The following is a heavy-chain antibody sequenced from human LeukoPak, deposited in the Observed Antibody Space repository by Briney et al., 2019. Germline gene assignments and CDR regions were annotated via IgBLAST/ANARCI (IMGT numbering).Heavy chain of an antibody. J-gene: IGHJ4*02. D-gene: IGHD3-22*01. CDR2: IRFDGSNK. CDR1: GFTFSSYG. CDR3: TTDFTMIVVARMVH. V-gene: IGHV3-30*02. Sequence: GGSLRLSCAASGFTFSSYGMHWVRQAPGKGLEWVAFIRFDGSNKYYADSVKGRFTISRDNSKNTLYLQMNSLRAEDTAVYYCTTDFTMIVVARMVHWGQGTLVTVSS.